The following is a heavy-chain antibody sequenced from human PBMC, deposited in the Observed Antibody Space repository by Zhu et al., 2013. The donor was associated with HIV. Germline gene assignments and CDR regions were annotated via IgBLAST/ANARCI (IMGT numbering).Heavy chain of an antibody. Sequence: QVQLQESGPGLVKPSETLSLTCSVSGGSISGYYWMWIRQPPGKGLEWIGDISHTGSTKYNPALKSRVTISLDTSKNHFSLKLTSVTTADRAVYFCARGAAAGVYGWFDPWGQGTLVTVSS. CDR3: ARGAAAGVYGWFDP. J-gene: IGHJ5*02. CDR1: GGSISGYY. D-gene: IGHD4-17*01. V-gene: IGHV4-59*01. CDR2: ISHTGST.